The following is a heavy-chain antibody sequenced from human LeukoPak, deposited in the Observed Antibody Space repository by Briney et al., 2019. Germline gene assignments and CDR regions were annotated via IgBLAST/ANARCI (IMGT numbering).Heavy chain of an antibody. CDR2: IYTSGST. J-gene: IGHJ4*02. CDR3: ARGIMAQYYYDSSGYSYYFDY. Sequence: SETLSLTCTVSGGSISSYYWSWIRQPAGKGLEWIGRIYTSGSTNYNPSLKSRVTISVDTSKNQFSLKLSSVTAADTAVYYCARGIMAQYYYDSSGYSYYFDYWGQGTLVTVSS. D-gene: IGHD3-22*01. V-gene: IGHV4-4*07. CDR1: GGSISSYY.